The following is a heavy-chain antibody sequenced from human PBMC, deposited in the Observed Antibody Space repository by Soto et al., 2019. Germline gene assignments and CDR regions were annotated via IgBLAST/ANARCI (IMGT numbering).Heavy chain of an antibody. CDR3: ARVAGDILTGYYEAHFDY. J-gene: IGHJ4*02. D-gene: IGHD3-9*01. V-gene: IGHV4-59*01. CDR1: GGSISSYY. CDR2: IYYSGST. Sequence: NPSETLSLTCTVSGGSISSYYWSWIRQPPGKGLEWIGYIYYSGSTNYNPSLKSRVTISVDTSKNQFSLKLSSVTAADTAVYYCARVAGDILTGYYEAHFDYWGQGTLVTVSS.